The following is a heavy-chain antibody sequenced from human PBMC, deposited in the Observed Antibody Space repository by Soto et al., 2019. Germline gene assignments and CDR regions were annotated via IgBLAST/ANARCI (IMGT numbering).Heavy chain of an antibody. D-gene: IGHD3-10*01. CDR3: ARDRYYGSGPYYNFYSRMDV. CDR1: GGSINSGDYY. V-gene: IGHV4-30-4*01. Sequence: PSETLSLTCTVSGGSINSGDYYWTWVRQPPGKGLEWIGNIFHSGSTYYTPSLQSRVTISLDTSKNHFSLKLSSVTPADTAVYYCARDRYYGSGPYYNFYSRMDVWGQGTTATVSS. J-gene: IGHJ6*02. CDR2: IFHSGST.